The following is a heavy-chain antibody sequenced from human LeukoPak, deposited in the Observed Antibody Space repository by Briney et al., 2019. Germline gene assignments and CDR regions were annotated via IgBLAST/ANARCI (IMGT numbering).Heavy chain of an antibody. J-gene: IGHJ3*02. CDR3: ASETGTTPEGAFDI. D-gene: IGHD1-7*01. CDR2: ISHSGTT. CDR1: GDSISSSDW. V-gene: IGHV4-4*02. Sequence: SGTLSLTCAVSGDSISSSDWWSWVRQPPGRGLEWIGEISHSGTTNYNPSLKSRVTISVDNSKNQFSLKLTSVTAADTAVYYCASETGTTPEGAFDIWGQGTMVTVSS.